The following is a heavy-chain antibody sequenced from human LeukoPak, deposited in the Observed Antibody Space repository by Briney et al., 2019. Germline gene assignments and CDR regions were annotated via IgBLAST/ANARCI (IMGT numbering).Heavy chain of an antibody. CDR3: AKDRGSGSGSYTWGIFDC. CDR2: ISGSGGST. D-gene: IGHD3-10*01. V-gene: IGHV3-23*01. CDR1: GFTFSSYA. Sequence: GGFLRLSCAASGFTFSSYAMSWVRQAPGKGPEWVSGISGSGGSTVYADSVRGRFTISRDNSKNTLYLQMNILRAEDTAVYYCAKDRGSGSGSYTWGIFDCWGQGTLVTVSS. J-gene: IGHJ4*02.